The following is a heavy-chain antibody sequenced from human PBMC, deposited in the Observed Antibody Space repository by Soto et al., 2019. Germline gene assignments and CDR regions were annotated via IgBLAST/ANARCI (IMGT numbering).Heavy chain of an antibody. V-gene: IGHV3-33*01. J-gene: IGHJ4*02. CDR2: IWYDGSNK. CDR1: GFTFSPYG. D-gene: IGHD3-10*01. Sequence: GGSLRLSWAASGFTFSPYGMHWVRQAPGKGLEWVAVIWYDGSNKYYADSVKGRFTISRDNSKNTLYLQMNSLRAEDTAVYYCAREVMKGRGYFAYWGQGTLVTVSS. CDR3: AREVMKGRGYFAY.